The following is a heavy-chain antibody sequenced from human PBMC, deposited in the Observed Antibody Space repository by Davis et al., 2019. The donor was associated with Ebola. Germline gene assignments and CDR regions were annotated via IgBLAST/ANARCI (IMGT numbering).Heavy chain of an antibody. Sequence: ASVKVSCKASGYTFTSYAMHWVRQAPGQRLEWMGWINAGNGNTKYSQKFQGRVTITRDTSASTAYMELSSLRSEDTAVYYCARGVNYGGNSVHFDYWGQGTLVTVSS. CDR2: INAGNGNT. CDR3: ARGVNYGGNSVHFDY. V-gene: IGHV1-3*01. D-gene: IGHD4-23*01. CDR1: GYTFTSYA. J-gene: IGHJ4*02.